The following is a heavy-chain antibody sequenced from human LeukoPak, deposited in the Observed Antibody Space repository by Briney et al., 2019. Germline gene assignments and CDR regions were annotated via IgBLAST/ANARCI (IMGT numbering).Heavy chain of an antibody. J-gene: IGHJ4*02. CDR1: GGSISSISYY. D-gene: IGHD2-15*01. CDR3: ARDSPPAHCSGGSCYFDY. V-gene: IGHV4-61*02. Sequence: SETLSLTCTVSGGSISSISYYWSWNRQPAGRGLEWIGRIYTSGSTDYNPSLKSRVTISRDTSKNEFSLKLSSVTAADTAVYYCARDSPPAHCSGGSCYFDYWGQGTLVTVSS. CDR2: IYTSGST.